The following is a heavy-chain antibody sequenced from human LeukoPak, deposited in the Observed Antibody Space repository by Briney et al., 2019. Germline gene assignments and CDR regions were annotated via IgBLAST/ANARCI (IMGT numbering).Heavy chain of an antibody. V-gene: IGHV3-23*01. CDR1: GFTFSSYA. Sequence: GGSLLLSCAASGFTFSSYAMSWVRQAPGKGLEWVSSIPRNGGSTYYADSVKGRFTISRDNSKNTLYVQMNSLRVDDTAVYYCAKAPRFGDHAAEYFYYYMDVWGKGTTVTVSS. CDR3: AKAPRFGDHAAEYFYYYMDV. D-gene: IGHD3-16*01. CDR2: IPRNGGST. J-gene: IGHJ6*03.